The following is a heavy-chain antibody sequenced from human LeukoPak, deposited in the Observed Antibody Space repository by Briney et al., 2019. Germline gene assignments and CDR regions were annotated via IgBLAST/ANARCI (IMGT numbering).Heavy chain of an antibody. Sequence: PGGSLRLSCAASGLTFGRSALSWVRQAPGKGLQWVSSISGNGLDTHYADSVKGRFTVSRDNSKNTLYLQMNSLRAEDTAVYYCAKDGTGYGDYARNYYFDYWGQGTLVTVSS. D-gene: IGHD4-17*01. CDR2: ISGNGLDT. CDR1: GLTFGRSA. V-gene: IGHV3-23*01. CDR3: AKDGTGYGDYARNYYFDY. J-gene: IGHJ4*02.